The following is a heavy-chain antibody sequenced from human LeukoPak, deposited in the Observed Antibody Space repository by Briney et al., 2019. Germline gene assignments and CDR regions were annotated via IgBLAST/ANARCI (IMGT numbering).Heavy chain of an antibody. Sequence: GGSLRLSCGASGFTFSTYSMNWVRQAPGKGLEWVSSIGSTSSSIYYAASVKGRFTISRDNAKNSLYLQMNSLRAEDTAVYYCVREDYGDYTESFQHWGQGTLVTVSS. CDR2: IGSTSSSI. CDR1: GFTFSTYS. J-gene: IGHJ1*01. V-gene: IGHV3-21*01. CDR3: VREDYGDYTESFQH. D-gene: IGHD4-17*01.